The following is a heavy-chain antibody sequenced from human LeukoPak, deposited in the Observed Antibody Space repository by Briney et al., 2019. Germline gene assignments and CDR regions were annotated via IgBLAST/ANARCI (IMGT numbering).Heavy chain of an antibody. CDR1: GLTFSTYA. J-gene: IGHJ4*02. D-gene: IGHD6-19*01. CDR2: ISFDGNNK. Sequence: PGGSLRLSCAASGLTFSTYAMHWVRQAPGKGLEWVAVISFDGNNKYYAASVKGRFTISRDNSKNTLYLQMSSLRAEDTAVYYCARDHGRTGWYETVDHWGQGTLVTVSS. V-gene: IGHV3-30-3*01. CDR3: ARDHGRTGWYETVDH.